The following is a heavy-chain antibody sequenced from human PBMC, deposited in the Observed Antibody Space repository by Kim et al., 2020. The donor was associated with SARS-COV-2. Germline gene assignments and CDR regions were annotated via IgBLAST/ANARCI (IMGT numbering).Heavy chain of an antibody. CDR2: ISYDGNYK. CDR1: GFTFSSYG. D-gene: IGHD3-16*01. CDR3: ARDGNIMSTFGEVLLRDYGMDV. V-gene: IGHV3-30*19. J-gene: IGHJ6*02. Sequence: GGSLRLSCAGSGFTFSSYGMYWVRQAPGKGLEWVAVISYDGNYKHYEDSVKGRLSVSRDNSKKTLYLQLNSVRADDTAVYYCARDGNIMSTFGEVLLRDYGMDVWGPGTTVTVSS.